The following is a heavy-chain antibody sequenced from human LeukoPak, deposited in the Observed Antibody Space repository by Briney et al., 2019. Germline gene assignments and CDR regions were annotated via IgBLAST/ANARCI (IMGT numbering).Heavy chain of an antibody. CDR3: ARRRRTEPFLFDI. Sequence: SETLSLTCTVSGGSISSSSYYWGWIRLPPGTGLEWIGSIYYSGSTYYNPSLKSRVTISVDTSKNQFSLKLSSVTAADTAVYYCARRRRTEPFLFDIWGQGTMVTVSS. D-gene: IGHD1-14*01. V-gene: IGHV4-39*01. J-gene: IGHJ3*02. CDR2: IYYSGST. CDR1: GGSISSSSYY.